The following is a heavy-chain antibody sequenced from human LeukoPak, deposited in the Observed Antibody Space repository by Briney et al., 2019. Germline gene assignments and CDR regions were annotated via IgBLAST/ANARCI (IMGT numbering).Heavy chain of an antibody. V-gene: IGHV3-53*01. CDR1: GFTVSNTY. J-gene: IGHJ4*02. D-gene: IGHD2-15*01. CDR2: IYSSGGT. CDR3: AKDSGGPAF. Sequence: GGSLRLSCAASGFTVSNTYMSWVRQAPGKGLEWVSVIYSSGGTFYSESVKGRFTISRDYSKNTLYLQMNSLRADDTAVYYCAKDSGGPAFWGQGTLVTVSS.